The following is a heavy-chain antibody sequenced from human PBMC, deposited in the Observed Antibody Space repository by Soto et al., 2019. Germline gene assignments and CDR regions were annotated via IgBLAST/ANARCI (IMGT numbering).Heavy chain of an antibody. Sequence: GGSLRLSCAASGFTFSSYWMHWVRQAPGKGLVWVSRINRDGSSTSYADSVKGRFTISRDNAKNTLYLQMNSLRAEDTAVYYCAREIMTTVAIDYWGQGTLVTVSS. J-gene: IGHJ4*02. CDR1: GFTFSSYW. CDR2: INRDGSST. V-gene: IGHV3-74*01. CDR3: AREIMTTVAIDY. D-gene: IGHD4-17*01.